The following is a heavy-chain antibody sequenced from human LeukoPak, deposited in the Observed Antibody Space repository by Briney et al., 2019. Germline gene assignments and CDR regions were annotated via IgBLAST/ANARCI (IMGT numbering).Heavy chain of an antibody. CDR2: IPFYGDII. Sequence: GRSLRLSCAASRLTFINYAMHWVRQAAGSGLEGVAFIPFYGDIIYYPVSVKGRFPIPRDNSENTMYLQMNSLRLDDTATYYCATDIDGDRYFDYLGQATQVTVCS. V-gene: IGHV3-30-3*01. J-gene: IGHJ4*02. D-gene: IGHD4-17*01. CDR1: RLTFINYA. CDR3: ATDIDGDRYFDY.